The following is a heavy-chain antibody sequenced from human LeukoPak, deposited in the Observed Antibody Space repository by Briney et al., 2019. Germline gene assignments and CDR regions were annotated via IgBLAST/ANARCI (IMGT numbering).Heavy chain of an antibody. CDR2: ITTTSTYI. Sequence: GGSLRLSCAASGFTFSNYNMNWVRQAPGKGLEWVSSITTTSTYIYYADSVKGRFTISRDNAKNSLYLQMNSLRAEDTAVYYCARDSSYYGSGSYFDWGQGTLVTVSS. D-gene: IGHD3-10*01. V-gene: IGHV3-21*01. CDR3: ARDSSYYGSGSYFD. J-gene: IGHJ4*02. CDR1: GFTFSNYN.